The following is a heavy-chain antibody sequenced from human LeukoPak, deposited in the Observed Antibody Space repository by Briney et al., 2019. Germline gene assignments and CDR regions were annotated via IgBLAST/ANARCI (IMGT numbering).Heavy chain of an antibody. CDR1: GGSLSTSTYY. CDR3: ARKRITGTSYDAFDI. CDR2: IYYSGST. V-gene: IGHV4-39*07. Sequence: SGTLSLTCAVSGGSLSTSTYYWGWIRQPPGKGLEWIGSIYYSGSTYYNPSLKSRVTISVDTSKNQFSLKLSSVTAADTAVYYCARKRITGTSYDAFDIWGQGTMVTVSS. J-gene: IGHJ3*02. D-gene: IGHD1-20*01.